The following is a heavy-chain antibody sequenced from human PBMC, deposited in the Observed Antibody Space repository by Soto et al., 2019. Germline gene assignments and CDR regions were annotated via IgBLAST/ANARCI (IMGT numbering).Heavy chain of an antibody. J-gene: IGHJ4*02. CDR3: ARDPKTSGGQHWAFNYFDS. CDR2: ISYDGTNK. D-gene: IGHD7-27*01. CDR1: GFSFSISP. Sequence: GSLRLSCAASGFSFSISPMHWVRQAPGKGPEWVALISYDGTNKFYADSVKGRFTISRDNSKSTLYLQVDSLRPEDAAVYYCARDPKTSGGQHWAFNYFDSWGQGTLVTVSS. V-gene: IGHV3-30-3*01.